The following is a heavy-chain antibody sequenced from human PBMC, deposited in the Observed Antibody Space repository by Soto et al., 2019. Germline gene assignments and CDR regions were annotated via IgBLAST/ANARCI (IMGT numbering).Heavy chain of an antibody. CDR2: ISGSGGST. J-gene: IGHJ5*02. Sequence: EVQLLESGGGLVQPGGSLRLSCAASGFTFSSYAMSWVRQAPGKGLEWVSAISGSGGSTYYADSVKGRFTISRDNSKNTLYLQMNSLRAEDTAVYYCAKDPPALSSSWYDWFDPWGQGTLVTVSS. V-gene: IGHV3-23*01. CDR1: GFTFSSYA. D-gene: IGHD6-13*01. CDR3: AKDPPALSSSWYDWFDP.